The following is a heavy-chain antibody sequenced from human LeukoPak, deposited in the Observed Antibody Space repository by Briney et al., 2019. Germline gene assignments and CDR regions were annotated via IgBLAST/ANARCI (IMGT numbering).Heavy chain of an antibody. Sequence: GASVKVSCKASGGTFSSYAISWVRQAPGQGLEWMGGIIPIFGTANYAQKSQGRVTITTDESTSTAYMELSSLRSEDTAVYYCARVGRWPQLDYWGQGTLVTVSS. CDR3: ARVGRWPQLDY. J-gene: IGHJ4*02. D-gene: IGHD5-24*01. CDR2: IIPIFGTA. V-gene: IGHV1-69*05. CDR1: GGTFSSYA.